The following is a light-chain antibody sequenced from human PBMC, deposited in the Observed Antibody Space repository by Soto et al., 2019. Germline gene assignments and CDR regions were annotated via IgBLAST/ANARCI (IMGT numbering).Light chain of an antibody. CDR2: EVS. J-gene: IGLJ1*01. V-gene: IGLV2-14*01. CDR3: SSYTGSRSFYV. CDR1: SSDVGTYNY. Sequence: QSVLTQPASVSGSPGQSITISCTGTSSDVGTYNYVSWYQQHPGKAPKLMIYEVSNRPSGVSNRFSGSKSGNTASLTISGLQAEDEADYYCSSYTGSRSFYVFGTGTKVTVL.